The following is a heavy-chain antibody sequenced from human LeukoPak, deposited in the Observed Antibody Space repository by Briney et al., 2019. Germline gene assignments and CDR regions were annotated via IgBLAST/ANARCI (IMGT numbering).Heavy chain of an antibody. CDR3: ARVSSGYYDDFDY. CDR2: IYYSGST. J-gene: IGHJ4*02. V-gene: IGHV4-59*11. CDR1: GGSISSHY. Sequence: SETLSLTCTVSGGSISSHYWSWIRQPPGKGLAWIGYIYYSGSTNYNPSLKSRVTISVDTSKNQFSLKLGSVTAADTAVYYCARVSSGYYDDFDYWGQGTLVTVSS. D-gene: IGHD3-22*01.